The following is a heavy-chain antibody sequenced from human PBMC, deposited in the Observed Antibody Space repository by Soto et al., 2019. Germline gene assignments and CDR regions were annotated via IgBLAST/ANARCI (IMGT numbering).Heavy chain of an antibody. CDR1: GYTFTGYY. J-gene: IGHJ6*01. D-gene: IGHD4-4*01. V-gene: IGHV1-2*04. CDR3: ARDEAGTVTADYYYYGMDV. Sequence: ASVKVSCKASGYTFTGYYMHWVRQAPGQGLEWMGWINPNSGGTNYAQKFQSWVTMTRDTYISTAYMGLSRLRSDDTAVYYCARDEAGTVTADYYYYGMDVWGQGTTVTVSS. CDR2: INPNSGGT.